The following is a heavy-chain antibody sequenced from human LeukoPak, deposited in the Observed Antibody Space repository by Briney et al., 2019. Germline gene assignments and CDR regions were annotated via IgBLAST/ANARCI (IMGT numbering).Heavy chain of an antibody. D-gene: IGHD4-17*01. CDR3: ARERRTTVTTDAFDI. CDR1: GFTFSSYS. CDR2: ISSSSSYI. V-gene: IGHV3-21*01. Sequence: PGGSLRLSCAASGFTFSSYSINWVRQAPGKGLEWVSSISSSSSYIYYADSVKGRFTISRDNAKNSLYLQMNSLRAEDTAVYYCARERRTTVTTDAFDIWGQGTMVTVSS. J-gene: IGHJ3*02.